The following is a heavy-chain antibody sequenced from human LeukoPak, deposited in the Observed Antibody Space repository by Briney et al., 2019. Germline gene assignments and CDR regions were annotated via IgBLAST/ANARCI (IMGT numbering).Heavy chain of an antibody. J-gene: IGHJ4*02. CDR3: ARGDGSGNSYGLIHDH. CDR1: GYTFTGYC. Sequence: GASVKVSCKASGYTFTGYCIHWVRQAPGQGLEGMGWLNPNTGGTNYAQKFQGRVTMTSDTSISTAYMELGRLSSDDTAVYYCARGDGSGNSYGLIHDHWGQGTLVIVSS. V-gene: IGHV1-2*02. CDR2: LNPNTGGT. D-gene: IGHD3-10*01.